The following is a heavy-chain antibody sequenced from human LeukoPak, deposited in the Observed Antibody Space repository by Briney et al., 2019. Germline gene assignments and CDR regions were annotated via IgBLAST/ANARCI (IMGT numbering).Heavy chain of an antibody. CDR2: IYTSGST. V-gene: IGHV4-61*02. J-gene: IGHJ4*02. CDR1: GGSISSGSYY. Sequence: SETLSLTCTVSGGSISSGSYYWSWIRQPAGKGLEWIGRIYTSGSTNYNPSLKSRVTISVDTSKNQFSLKLSSVTAADTAVYYCARYAATREFDYWGQGTLVTVSS. CDR3: ARYAATREFDY. D-gene: IGHD2-2*01.